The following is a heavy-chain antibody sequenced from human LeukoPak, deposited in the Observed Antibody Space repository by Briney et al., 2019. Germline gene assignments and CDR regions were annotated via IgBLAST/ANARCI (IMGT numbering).Heavy chain of an antibody. CDR1: GLKFRNYG. Sequence: PGRSLRLSCAVSGLKFRNYGMHWVRQAPGKGLEWVAIISYDGSKESFADSVKGRFTISRDNSKNTLYLQMNSLRAEDTAVYYCAKVWAESSGFYYSDYWGQGTLVTVSS. CDR3: AKVWAESSGFYYSDY. V-gene: IGHV3-30*18. D-gene: IGHD3-22*01. J-gene: IGHJ4*02. CDR2: ISYDGSKE.